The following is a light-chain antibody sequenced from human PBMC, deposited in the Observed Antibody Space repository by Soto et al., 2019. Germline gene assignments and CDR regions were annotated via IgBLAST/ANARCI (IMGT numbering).Light chain of an antibody. J-gene: IGKJ3*01. CDR2: AAS. V-gene: IGKV1-9*01. Sequence: PLTQSPSSLSASVGDRVTITCRASQDIRGYLAWYQQEPGKAPKLLIYAASSLESGVPSRFSGSGSGTDFSLTISSLQPEDFATYYCQQLNSYPITFGPGTKVDI. CDR1: QDIRGY. CDR3: QQLNSYPIT.